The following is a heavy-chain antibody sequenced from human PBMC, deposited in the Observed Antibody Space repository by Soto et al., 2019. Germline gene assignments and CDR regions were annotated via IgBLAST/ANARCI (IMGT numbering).Heavy chain of an antibody. J-gene: IGHJ4*02. V-gene: IGHV3-30*03. CDR3: AMGYSGYLYYFDY. D-gene: IGHD5-12*01. Sequence: GGSLRLSCAASGFTFSSYGMHWVRQAPGKGLEWVAVISYDGSNKYYADSVKGRFTISRDNSKNTLYLQMNSLRAEDTAVYYCAMGYSGYLYYFDYWGQGTLVTVSS. CDR1: GFTFSSYG. CDR2: ISYDGSNK.